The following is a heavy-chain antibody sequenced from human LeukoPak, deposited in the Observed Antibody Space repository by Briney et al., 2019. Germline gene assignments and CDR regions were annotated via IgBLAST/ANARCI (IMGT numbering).Heavy chain of an antibody. CDR3: ARVRLVRGVVT. V-gene: IGHV1-8*01. Sequence: ASVKVSCKASGYTFTSYDINWVRQATGQGLERMGWMNPNSGNTGYAQKFQGRVTMTRNTSISTAYMELSSLRSEDTAVYCCARVRLVRGVVTWGQGTLVTVSS. CDR2: MNPNSGNT. J-gene: IGHJ5*02. CDR1: GYTFTSYD. D-gene: IGHD3-10*01.